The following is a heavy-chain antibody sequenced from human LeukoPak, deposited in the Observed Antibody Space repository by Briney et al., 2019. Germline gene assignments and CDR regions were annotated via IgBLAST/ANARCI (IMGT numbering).Heavy chain of an antibody. D-gene: IGHD3-10*01. Sequence: GGSLRLSCEASGFSFSSYAMSWVRQAPGKGLEWVSGISGGGDRTYHADSVKGRFTISRDNSKNTLYLQMNSLRAEDTAVYYCAKDSSGNLRDYWGQGTLVTVSS. CDR2: ISGGGDRT. J-gene: IGHJ4*02. V-gene: IGHV3-23*01. CDR1: GFSFSSYA. CDR3: AKDSSGNLRDY.